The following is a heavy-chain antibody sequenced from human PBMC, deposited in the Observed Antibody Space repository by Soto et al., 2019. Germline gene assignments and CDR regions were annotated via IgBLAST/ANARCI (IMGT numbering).Heavy chain of an antibody. CDR2: IIPIFGTA. V-gene: IGHV1-69*01. D-gene: IGHD2-15*01. CDR3: AREMGGVVAATPHYYYYCMDV. CDR1: GGTFSSYA. Sequence: QVQLVQSGAEVKKPGSSVKVSCKASGGTFSSYAISWVRQAPGQGLEWMGGIIPIFGTANYAQKFQGRVTITADESTSTAYMELSSLRSEDTAVYYCAREMGGVVAATPHYYYYCMDVWGQGTTVTVSS. J-gene: IGHJ6*02.